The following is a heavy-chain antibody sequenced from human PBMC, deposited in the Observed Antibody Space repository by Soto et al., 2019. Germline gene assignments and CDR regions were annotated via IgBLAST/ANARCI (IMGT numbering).Heavy chain of an antibody. V-gene: IGHV1-46*01. CDR3: ARDLAAGDL. D-gene: IGHD6-13*01. CDR2: INPMGGST. Sequence: GASVKPSCKASGDTFMNYYIHWVRQAPGQGLEWMAIINPMGGSTNYAQEFQGRVTLTSDTSTSTVYMELSSLRFEDTALFYCARDLAAGDLWGQGTLVTVSS. CDR1: GDTFMNYY. J-gene: IGHJ5*02.